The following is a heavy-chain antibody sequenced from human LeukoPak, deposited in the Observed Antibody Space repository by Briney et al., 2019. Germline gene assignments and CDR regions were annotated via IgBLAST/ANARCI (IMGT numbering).Heavy chain of an antibody. CDR3: ARGSIAAPNNWFDP. V-gene: IGHV4-4*09. Sequence: SETLSLTCTVSGDSINSHYWSWIRQPPGKGLEWIGFIYTRGSTNYNPSLKSRVTMSGDTSKNQVSLTLNSVTAADTAVYYCARGSIAAPNNWFDPWGQGTLVTVSS. CDR2: IYTRGST. J-gene: IGHJ5*02. CDR1: GDSINSHY. D-gene: IGHD6-6*01.